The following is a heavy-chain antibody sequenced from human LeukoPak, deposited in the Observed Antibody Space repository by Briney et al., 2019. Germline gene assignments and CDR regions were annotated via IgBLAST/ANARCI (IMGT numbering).Heavy chain of an antibody. V-gene: IGHV3-66*01. CDR2: IYSGGGT. J-gene: IGHJ4*02. CDR1: GFTVSSNH. CDR3: AGGYCSGGSCSRHLDY. Sequence: PGGSLRLSCAASGFTVSSNHMSWVRQAPGKGLEWVSVIYSGGGTYYADSVKGRFTISRDNSKNTLYLQMNSLRAEDTAVYYCAGGYCSGGSCSRHLDYWGQGTLVTVSS. D-gene: IGHD2-15*01.